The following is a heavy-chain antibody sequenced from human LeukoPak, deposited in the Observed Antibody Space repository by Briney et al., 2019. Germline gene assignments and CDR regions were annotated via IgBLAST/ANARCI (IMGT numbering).Heavy chain of an antibody. Sequence: SETLSLTCTVSGGSISSYYWSWIRQPPGEGLEWIGYVNYSGRTNYTPSLKSRVTISLDTSKKQFSLKLSSVTAADTAIYYGAIGYSGTYGRFDYWGEGTLVTVSS. D-gene: IGHD1-26*01. CDR3: AIGYSGTYGRFDY. CDR2: VNYSGRT. J-gene: IGHJ4*02. CDR1: GGSISSYY. V-gene: IGHV4-59*01.